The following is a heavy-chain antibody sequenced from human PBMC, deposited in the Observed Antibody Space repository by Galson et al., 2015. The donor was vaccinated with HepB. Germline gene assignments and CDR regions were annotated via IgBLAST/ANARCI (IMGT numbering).Heavy chain of an antibody. CDR1: GFSLSAYG. Sequence: SLRLSCAASGFSLSAYGMHWVRQAPGKGLEWVAIISYDSNIMHYSDSVKGRLTVSRDNARNTLYLQMVSLGVEDTAMYYCARAYDGYNWKYFDLWGRGTLVTVSS. CDR3: ARAYDGYNWKYFDL. V-gene: IGHV3-33*08. CDR2: ISYDSNIM. D-gene: IGHD5-24*01. J-gene: IGHJ2*01.